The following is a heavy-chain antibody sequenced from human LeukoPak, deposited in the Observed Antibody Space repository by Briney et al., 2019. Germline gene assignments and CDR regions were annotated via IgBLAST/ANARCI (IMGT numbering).Heavy chain of an antibody. CDR2: ISGSGDST. CDR1: GFTFSSYA. CDR3: AKIIVVLPSTISNPYYFDY. J-gene: IGHJ4*02. Sequence: GGSLRLSCAASGFTFSSYAMSWVRQAPGKGLEWVSGISGSGDSTYYADSGKGRFTTSRDNSKNTLYLQMSSLRAEDTALYYCAKIIVVLPSTISNPYYFDYWGQGTLVTVSS. V-gene: IGHV3-23*01. D-gene: IGHD2-2*02.